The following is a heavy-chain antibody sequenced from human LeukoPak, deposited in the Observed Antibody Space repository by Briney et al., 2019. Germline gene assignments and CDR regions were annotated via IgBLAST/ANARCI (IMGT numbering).Heavy chain of an antibody. CDR1: GGSFSGYY. V-gene: IGHV4-34*01. Sequence: SETLSLTCAVYGGSFSGYYWSWIRQPPGKGLEWIGEINHSGSTNYNPSLKSRVTISVDTSKNQFSLKLSSVTAADTAVYYCARDWGGIVATAPDYWGQGTLVTVSS. D-gene: IGHD5-12*01. CDR2: INHSGST. CDR3: ARDWGGIVATAPDY. J-gene: IGHJ4*02.